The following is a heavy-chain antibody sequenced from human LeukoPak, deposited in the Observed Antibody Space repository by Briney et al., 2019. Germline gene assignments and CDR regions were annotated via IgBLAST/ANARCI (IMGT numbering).Heavy chain of an antibody. CDR3: ARGPPWRGFDI. CDR2: MNPNSGNT. Sequence: ASVRVSCKASGFTLTSDEINWLRQATGQGLEWMGWMNPNSGNTAYAQNFQGRVTMTRDTSISTAFMELSSLRSEDTAVYYCARGPPWRGFDIWGQGTMVTVSS. CDR1: GFTLTSDE. J-gene: IGHJ3*02. D-gene: IGHD5-24*01. V-gene: IGHV1-8*01.